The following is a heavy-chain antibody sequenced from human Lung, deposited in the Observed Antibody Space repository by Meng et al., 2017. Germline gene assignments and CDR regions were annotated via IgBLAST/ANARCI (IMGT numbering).Heavy chain of an antibody. CDR1: GFTFSSYS. J-gene: IGHJ4*02. V-gene: IGHV3-21*01. CDR3: ARGRVVVAATPSDY. Sequence: EVQLGESGGGLVKPGGSLRRSCAASGFTFSSYSMKWVRQAPGKGREWVSSISSSSAYADSVKGRFTISRDNAKNSLYLQMNSLRAEDTAVYYCARGRVVVAATPSDYWGQGTLVTVSS. CDR2: ISSSSA. D-gene: IGHD2-15*01.